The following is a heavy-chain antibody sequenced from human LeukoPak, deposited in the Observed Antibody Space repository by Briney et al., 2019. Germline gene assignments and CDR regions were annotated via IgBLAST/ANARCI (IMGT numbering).Heavy chain of an antibody. D-gene: IGHD2-15*01. CDR2: IWYDGSNK. V-gene: IGHV3-33*01. CDR1: GFTFSSYG. Sequence: GRSLRLSCAASGFTFSSYGMHWVRQAPGKGLEWVAVIWYDGSNKYYADSVKGRFIISRDNAKNSLYLQMNSLSPEDTALYYCARVAATGWQRSWFDPWGQGTLVTVSS. J-gene: IGHJ5*02. CDR3: ARVAATGWQRSWFDP.